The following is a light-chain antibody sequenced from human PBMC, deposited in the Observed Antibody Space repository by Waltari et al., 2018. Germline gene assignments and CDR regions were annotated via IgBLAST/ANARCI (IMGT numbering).Light chain of an antibody. CDR1: QSVSSY. J-gene: IGKJ1*01. V-gene: IGKV3-11*01. CDR2: DAS. Sequence: EIVLTQSPATLSLSPGERATLSCRASQSVSSYLAWYQQKPGQAPRLLIYDASNRATGIPARFSGSGSGTDFTLTISSLEPEDFAVYYCMQRIEFPWTFGQGTKVEIK. CDR3: MQRIEFPWT.